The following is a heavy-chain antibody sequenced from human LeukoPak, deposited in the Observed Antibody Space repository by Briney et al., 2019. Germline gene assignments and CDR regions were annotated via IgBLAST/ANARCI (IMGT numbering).Heavy chain of an antibody. D-gene: IGHD1-20*01. CDR1: GGSISSGNYY. Sequence: SETLSLTCTVSGGSISSGNYYWSWIRQPAGRGLEWIGRIYTSGSTNYNPSLKSRVTISVDTSKNQFSLKLSSVTAADTAVYYCARGPTITRYNWAFDYWGQGTLVTVSS. CDR2: IYTSGST. J-gene: IGHJ4*02. CDR3: ARGPTITRYNWAFDY. V-gene: IGHV4-61*02.